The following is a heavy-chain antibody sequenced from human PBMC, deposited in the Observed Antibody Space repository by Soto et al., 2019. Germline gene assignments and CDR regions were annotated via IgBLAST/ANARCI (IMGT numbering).Heavy chain of an antibody. CDR3: AKGMYYYDSSGYRLFDY. J-gene: IGHJ4*02. CDR2: ISVSGGTT. Sequence: PGGSLRLSCAASGFTFRNFAMNWVRQAPGKGLEWVSGISVSGGTTYYADSVRGRFTVSRDNSKNSVFLQMNNLRAEDTAVYFCAKGMYYYDSSGYRLFDYWGQGTLVTVSS. D-gene: IGHD3-22*01. V-gene: IGHV3-23*01. CDR1: GFTFRNFA.